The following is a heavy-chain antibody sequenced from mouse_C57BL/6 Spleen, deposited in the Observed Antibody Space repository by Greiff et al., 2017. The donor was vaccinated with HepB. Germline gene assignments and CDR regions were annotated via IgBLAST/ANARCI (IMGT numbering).Heavy chain of an antibody. CDR1: GYTFTSYW. V-gene: IGHV1-5*01. Sequence: EVQLQQSGTVLARPGASVKMSCKTSGYTFTSYWMHWVKQRPGQGLEWIGAIYPGNSDTSYNQKFKGKAKLTAVTSASTAYMELSSLTNEDSAVYYCIYGSSYWYFDVWGTGTTVTVSS. CDR3: IYGSSYWYFDV. D-gene: IGHD1-1*01. CDR2: IYPGNSDT. J-gene: IGHJ1*03.